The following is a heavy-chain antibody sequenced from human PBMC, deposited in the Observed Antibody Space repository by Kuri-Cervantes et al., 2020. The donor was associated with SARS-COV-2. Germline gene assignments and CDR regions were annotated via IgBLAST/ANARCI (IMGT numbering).Heavy chain of an antibody. CDR3: ARSPLGVVTHHWFDP. V-gene: IGHV1-58*02. CDR2: IVVGSGNT. CDR1: GFTFTSSA. J-gene: IGHJ5*02. Sequence: SVKVSCKASGFTFTSSAMQWVRQARGQRLEWIGWIVVGSGNTNYAQKFQGRVAITTDESTSTAYMELSSLRSEDTAVYYCARSPLGVVTHHWFDPWGQGTLVTVSS. D-gene: IGHD3-3*01.